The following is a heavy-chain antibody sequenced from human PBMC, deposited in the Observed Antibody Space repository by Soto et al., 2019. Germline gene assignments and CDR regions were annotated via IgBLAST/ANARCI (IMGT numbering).Heavy chain of an antibody. CDR3: ARARPAYCSTGSCSPRDYDGMDV. Sequence: QVQLVQSGAEVREPGASVKVSCKASGYTLTSYYMHWVRQAPGQGLEWVGIINPSGGSTRYAQKLQVRASMTRDTSTSTVHMELSSLRAEDTAVYYCARARPAYCSTGSCSPRDYDGMDVWGQGTTVTVSS. J-gene: IGHJ6*02. CDR1: GYTLTSYY. CDR2: INPSGGST. V-gene: IGHV1-46*01. D-gene: IGHD2-15*01.